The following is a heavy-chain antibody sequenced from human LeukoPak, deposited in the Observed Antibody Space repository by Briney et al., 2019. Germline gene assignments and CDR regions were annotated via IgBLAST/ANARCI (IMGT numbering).Heavy chain of an antibody. D-gene: IGHD2-8*01. J-gene: IGHJ4*02. Sequence: PGGSLRLSCAASGFTFDDYAMHWVRQAPGKGLEWVSGISWNSGSIGYADSVKGRFTISRDNAKNSLFLQMSSLRVEDTAVYYCVRDTYGPSDFWGQGTLVTVS. V-gene: IGHV3-9*01. CDR3: VRDTYGPSDF. CDR1: GFTFDDYA. CDR2: ISWNSGSI.